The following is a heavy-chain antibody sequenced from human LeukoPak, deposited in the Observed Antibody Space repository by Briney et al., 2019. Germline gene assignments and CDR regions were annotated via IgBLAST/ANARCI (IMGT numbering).Heavy chain of an antibody. CDR2: ISGSGGST. V-gene: IGHV3-23*01. D-gene: IGHD2-2*01. CDR3: AKDDVVPFPQYYFDY. CDR1: GFIFSSYA. J-gene: IGHJ4*02. Sequence: GGSLRLSCAASGFIFSSYAMSWVRQAPGKGLEWVSAISGSGGSTYYADSVKGRFTISRDNSKNTLYLQMNSLRAEDTAVYYCAKDDVVPFPQYYFDYWGQGTLVTVSS.